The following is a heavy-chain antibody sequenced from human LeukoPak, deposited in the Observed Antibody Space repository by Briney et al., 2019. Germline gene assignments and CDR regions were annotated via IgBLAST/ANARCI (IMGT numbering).Heavy chain of an antibody. V-gene: IGHV4-34*01. CDR2: VTHTGGT. J-gene: IGHJ4*02. Sequence: PSETLSLTCAVSGGXFGGYSWSWIRQPPGKGLEWIGEVTHTGGTNYNPSLKSRVTISVDTSKNQFSLKLNSVTAADTAVYYCATVYYDISTGYYISDYWGQGTLVTVSS. CDR3: ATVYYDISTGYYISDY. CDR1: GGXFGGYS. D-gene: IGHD3-9*01.